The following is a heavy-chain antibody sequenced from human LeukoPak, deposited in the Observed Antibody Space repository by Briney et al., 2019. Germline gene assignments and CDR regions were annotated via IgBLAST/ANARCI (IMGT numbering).Heavy chain of an antibody. J-gene: IGHJ6*03. V-gene: IGHV3-74*01. CDR3: ARDWESMVRGVNGWYYYYYMDV. Sequence: GVSLRLSCAASGFTFSSYWMHWVLQAPGKGLVWVSRSNTDGSSTSYAYSVKGRFTISRDNAKNTLYLQMKSLRAEDTAVYYCARDWESMVRGVNGWYYYYYMDVWGKGTTVTVSS. CDR2: SNTDGSST. CDR1: GFTFSSYW. D-gene: IGHD3-10*01.